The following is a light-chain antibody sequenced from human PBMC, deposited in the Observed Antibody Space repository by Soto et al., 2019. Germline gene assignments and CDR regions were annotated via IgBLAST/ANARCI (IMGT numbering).Light chain of an antibody. Sequence: EIVLTQSPATLSSFQGDRVTLSCRASQYINTRLAWYQHRPGQAPRLLIYQTSLRAAGIPARLSASGSGTDFTLTITDVQPEDFALYYCHQRQSWPRTFGQG. J-gene: IGKJ1*01. CDR1: QYINTR. V-gene: IGKV3-11*01. CDR2: QTS. CDR3: HQRQSWPRT.